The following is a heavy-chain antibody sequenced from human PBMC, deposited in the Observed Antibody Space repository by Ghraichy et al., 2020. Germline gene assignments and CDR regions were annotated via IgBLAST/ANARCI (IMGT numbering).Heavy chain of an antibody. CDR3: ARDFSYGYCDY. D-gene: IGHD5-18*01. CDR1: GFTFSRYG. Sequence: GGSLRLSCAASGFTFSRYGMHWVRQAPGKGLEWVAVIWYDGSNKYYADSVKGRFTISRDNSKNTLYLQMNSLRAEDTAVYYCARDFSYGYCDYWGQGTLVTISS. CDR2: IWYDGSNK. J-gene: IGHJ4*02. V-gene: IGHV3-33*01.